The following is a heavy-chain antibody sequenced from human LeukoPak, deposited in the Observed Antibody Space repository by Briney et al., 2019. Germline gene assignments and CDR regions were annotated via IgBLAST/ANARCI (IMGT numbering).Heavy chain of an antibody. CDR1: GGTFSSYA. D-gene: IGHD2-15*01. CDR2: IIPIFGTA. CDR3: ASTLGYCSGGSCSHWFDP. J-gene: IGHJ5*02. Sequence: APVKVSCKASGGTFSSYAISWVRQAPGQGLEWMGGIIPIFGTANYAQKFQGRVTTTADESTSTAYMELSSLRSEDTAVYYCASTLGYCSGGSCSHWFDPWGQGTLVTVSS. V-gene: IGHV1-69*13.